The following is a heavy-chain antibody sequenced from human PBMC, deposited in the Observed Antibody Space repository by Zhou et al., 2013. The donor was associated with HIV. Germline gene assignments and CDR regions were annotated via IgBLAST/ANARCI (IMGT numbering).Heavy chain of an antibody. CDR2: INHSGST. CDR1: GGSFSNNY. V-gene: IGHV4-34*02. J-gene: IGHJ3*02. CDR3: ARLYCTTTSCYSDAFDI. Sequence: QVQLQQWGAGLLKPSETLSLTCVVYGGSFSNNYWSWIRQPPGKGLEWIGEINHSGSTKYNPSLKSRVTVSLDTSKNQLSLKLSSVTAADTAVYYCARLYCTTTSCYSDAFDIWGRGDKGPPSLQ. D-gene: IGHD2-2*01.